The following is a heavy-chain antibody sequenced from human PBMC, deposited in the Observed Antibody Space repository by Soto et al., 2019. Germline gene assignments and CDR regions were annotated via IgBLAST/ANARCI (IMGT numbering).Heavy chain of an antibody. CDR1: GYPLTAKY. V-gene: IGHV1-2*02. CDR2: INPSSGDT. D-gene: IGHD6-13*01. CDR3: AKGGSSWTEWFDP. Sequence: QVQLVQSGAEVKKPGASVKVSCKASGYPLTAKYLHWVRQAPGQGLEWMGWINPSSGDTKEAQKFRGRVTMTRDTSTSAAYMELSRLTSDDTAVYYCAKGGSSWTEWFDPWGQGTLVTVSS. J-gene: IGHJ5*02.